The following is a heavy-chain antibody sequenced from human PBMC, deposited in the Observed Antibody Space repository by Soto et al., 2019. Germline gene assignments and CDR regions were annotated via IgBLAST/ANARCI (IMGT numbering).Heavy chain of an antibody. V-gene: IGHV3-30*18. Sequence: PGGSLRLSCAASGFTFNIYGMRWVRQAPDKGLEWVALISYDGSNQYYADSVKGRFTISRDNSKNTLFLQMNSLRADDTAVYYCAKDQASGQGSFDSWGQGTLVTVSS. CDR3: AKDQASGQGSFDS. J-gene: IGHJ4*02. CDR2: ISYDGSNQ. CDR1: GFTFNIYG.